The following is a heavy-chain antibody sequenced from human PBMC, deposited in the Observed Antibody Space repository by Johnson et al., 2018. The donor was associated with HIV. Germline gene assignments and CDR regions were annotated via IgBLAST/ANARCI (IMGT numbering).Heavy chain of an antibody. CDR2: IRDYGSKK. D-gene: IGHD6-13*01. CDR3: ARGRKDIGAADGLDNDAFDI. V-gene: IGHV3-30*02. Sequence: QVQLVESGGGLVQPGGSLRLSYAASGFTFSSYAMHWVRQAPGKGLEWVAFIRDYGSKKYYADSVRGRFTISRDISKNTLYLQMDSLRPDDTALYYCARGRKDIGAADGLDNDAFDIWGQGTLVTVSS. CDR1: GFTFSSYA. J-gene: IGHJ3*02.